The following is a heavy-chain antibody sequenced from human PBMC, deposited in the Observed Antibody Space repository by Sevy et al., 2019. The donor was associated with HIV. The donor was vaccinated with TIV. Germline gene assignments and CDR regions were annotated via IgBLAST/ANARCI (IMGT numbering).Heavy chain of an antibody. V-gene: IGHV3-48*01. D-gene: IGHD6-19*01. CDR3: ARPDLSGWYFDF. Sequence: GGSLRLSCVASGFTFSSYSMNRVRQAPRKGLEWVSYISSSSDSSRTLYYADSVKGRFSISRDNAKNSVHLQMTSLRVEDTAVYYCARPDLSGWYFDFWGHGTLVTVSS. J-gene: IGHJ4*01. CDR1: GFTFSSYS. CDR2: ISSSSDSSRTL.